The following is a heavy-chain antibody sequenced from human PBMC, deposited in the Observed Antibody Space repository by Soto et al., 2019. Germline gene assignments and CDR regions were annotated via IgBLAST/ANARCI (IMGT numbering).Heavy chain of an antibody. D-gene: IGHD2-2*01. CDR3: AREAGYCSRTSCYRRAFDT. V-gene: IGHV3-74*03. Sequence: EVQLVESGGDLVRPGGSLRLSCAASGFTFSGHWMHWVRQVPGKGLEWVSRVNTDGGTSAYAGSVKGRFTISRANAKNTLYLQMGGLRAEDAAVYYCAREAGYCSRTSCYRRAFDTWGQGTTVSVSS. CDR2: VNTDGGTS. J-gene: IGHJ3*02. CDR1: GFTFSGHW.